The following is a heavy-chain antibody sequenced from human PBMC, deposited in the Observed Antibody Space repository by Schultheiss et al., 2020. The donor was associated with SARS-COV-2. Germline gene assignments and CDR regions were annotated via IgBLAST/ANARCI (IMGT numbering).Heavy chain of an antibody. J-gene: IGHJ4*02. V-gene: IGHV3-7*03. Sequence: GGSLRLSCAASGFTFNSYWMSWVRQAPGKGLEWVANIKEDGSEKYYVDSVKGRFTISRDNAKNSLYLQMNSLRADDTAVYYCAREGPIVVVVASRGMSYFDYWGQGTLVTVSS. CDR2: IKEDGSEK. CDR3: AREGPIVVVVASRGMSYFDY. CDR1: GFTFNSYW. D-gene: IGHD2-15*01.